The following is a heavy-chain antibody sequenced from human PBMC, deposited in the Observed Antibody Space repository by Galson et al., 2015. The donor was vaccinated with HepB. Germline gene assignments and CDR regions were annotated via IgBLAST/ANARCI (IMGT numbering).Heavy chain of an antibody. J-gene: IGHJ6*02. CDR3: ARVKSYSSGYGYYYYGMDV. CDR2: IWYDGSNK. CDR1: GFTFSSYG. Sequence: SLRLSCAASGFTFSSYGMHWVRQAPGKGLEWVAVIWYDGSNKYYADSVKGRFTISRDNSKNTLYLQMNSLRAEDTAVYYCARVKSYSSGYGYYYYGMDVWGQGTTVTVSS. V-gene: IGHV3-33*01. D-gene: IGHD3-22*01.